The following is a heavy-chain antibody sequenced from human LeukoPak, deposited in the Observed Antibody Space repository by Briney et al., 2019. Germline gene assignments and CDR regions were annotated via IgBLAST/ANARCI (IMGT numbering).Heavy chain of an antibody. V-gene: IGHV3-21*01. CDR1: GFTFSDYD. CDR3: GRAFPPLRTSSAGDL. CDR2: ISYLSSHV. Sequence: GGSLRLPCSASGFTFSDYDMNWVRQAPGKGLEWVSSISYLSSHVYYGDSVKGRLSISRDNAKNSLYLQMNSLGAEDTAIYYCGRAFPPLRTSSAGDLWGQGILVTVSS. J-gene: IGHJ4*02. D-gene: IGHD3-16*01.